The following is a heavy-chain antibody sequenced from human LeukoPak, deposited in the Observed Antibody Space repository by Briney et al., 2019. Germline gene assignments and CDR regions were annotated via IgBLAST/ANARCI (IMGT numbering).Heavy chain of an antibody. Sequence: GASVKVSCKASGYTFTSYDINWVRQATGQGPEWMGWMNPNSGNTGYAQKFQGRVTMTRNTSISTAYMELSSLRSEDTAMYYCARGYCSGGSCYAMYYFDYWGQGTLVTVSS. CDR3: ARGYCSGGSCYAMYYFDY. D-gene: IGHD2-15*01. J-gene: IGHJ4*02. CDR2: MNPNSGNT. V-gene: IGHV1-8*01. CDR1: GYTFTSYD.